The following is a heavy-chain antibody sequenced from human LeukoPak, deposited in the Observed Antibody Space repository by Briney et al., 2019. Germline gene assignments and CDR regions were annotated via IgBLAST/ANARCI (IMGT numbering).Heavy chain of an antibody. D-gene: IGHD5-18*01. J-gene: IGHJ4*02. Sequence: SETLSLTCTVSGGSISSYYWSWIRQPAGKVLEWIGRIYTSGSTNYNPSLKSRVTISIDTSKDQFSLKLNSVTAADTAVYYCARDRGYSYAFDYWGQGTLVTVSS. CDR3: ARDRGYSYAFDY. CDR1: GGSISSYY. V-gene: IGHV4-4*07. CDR2: IYTSGST.